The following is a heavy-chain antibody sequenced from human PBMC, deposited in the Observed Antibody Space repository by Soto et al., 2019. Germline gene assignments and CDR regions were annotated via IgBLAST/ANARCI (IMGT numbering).Heavy chain of an antibody. CDR2: INPNSGTT. CDR1: GSTFTGHY. V-gene: IGHV1-2*02. Sequence: ASVKVSCKASGSTFTGHYIHWVRQAPGQGLEWMGWINPNSGTTKYAQKFQGRVTLTRETSITTAYMELNSLKSDDTAVYYCARSPYCSSTSCPPAPFDYWGQGTLVTVSS. D-gene: IGHD2-2*01. CDR3: ARSPYCSSTSCPPAPFDY. J-gene: IGHJ4*02.